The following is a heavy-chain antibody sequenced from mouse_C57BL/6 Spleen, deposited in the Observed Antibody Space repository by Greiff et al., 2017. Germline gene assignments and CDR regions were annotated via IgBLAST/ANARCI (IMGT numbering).Heavy chain of an antibody. Sequence: EVMLVESGGGLVKPGGSLKLSCAASGFTFSSYAMSWVRQTPEKRLEWVATISDGGSYTYYPDNVKGRFTISRDNAKNNLYLQMSHLKSEDTAMYYCARDRLYDGYYVDYWGQGTTLTVSS. CDR3: ARDRLYDGYYVDY. CDR2: ISDGGSYT. CDR1: GFTFSSYA. J-gene: IGHJ2*01. V-gene: IGHV5-4*01. D-gene: IGHD2-3*01.